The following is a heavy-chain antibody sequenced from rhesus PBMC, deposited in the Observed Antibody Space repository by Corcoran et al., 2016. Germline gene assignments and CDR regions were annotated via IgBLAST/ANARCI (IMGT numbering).Heavy chain of an antibody. D-gene: IGHD6-13*01. CDR2: IYGSSGST. CDR3: ARETWDSSWTYGLDS. J-gene: IGHJ6*01. Sequence: QVQLQESGPGLVKPSETLSLTCAVSGYSISSNYWSWIRQPPGKGLEWIGYIYGSSGSTYYNPSLKSRVTISTDTSKNQFSLKLSSGTAADTAVYYCARETWDSSWTYGLDSWGQGVVVTVSS. CDR1: GYSISSNY. V-gene: IGHV4-147*01.